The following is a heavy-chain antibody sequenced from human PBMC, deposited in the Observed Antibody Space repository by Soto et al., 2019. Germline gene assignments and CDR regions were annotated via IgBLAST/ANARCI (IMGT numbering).Heavy chain of an antibody. CDR2: IYYSGST. CDR1: GGSISSYY. Sequence: SETLSLTCTVSGGSISSYYWSWIRQPPGKALGWIGYIYYSGSTNYNPSLKSRVTISVDTSKNQFSLKLSSVTAADTAVYYCASSILGYCSSTRCFLWARGDFDIWGQGTMVTVAS. CDR3: ASSILGYCSSTRCFLWARGDFDI. D-gene: IGHD2-2*01. J-gene: IGHJ3*02. V-gene: IGHV4-59*01.